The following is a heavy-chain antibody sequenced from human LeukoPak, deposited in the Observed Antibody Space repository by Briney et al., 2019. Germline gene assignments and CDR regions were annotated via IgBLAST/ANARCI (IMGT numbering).Heavy chain of an antibody. Sequence: GGSLRLSCAASGFTFDDYAMHWVRQAPGKGLEWVSSINWNGGSIGYADSVKGRFTISRDNAKNSLYLQMNSLRPEDTAFYYCAKDSSSWSGTGVDVWGQGTTVTVSS. CDR2: INWNGGSI. CDR1: GFTFDDYA. V-gene: IGHV3-9*01. D-gene: IGHD3-3*01. CDR3: AKDSSSWSGTGVDV. J-gene: IGHJ6*02.